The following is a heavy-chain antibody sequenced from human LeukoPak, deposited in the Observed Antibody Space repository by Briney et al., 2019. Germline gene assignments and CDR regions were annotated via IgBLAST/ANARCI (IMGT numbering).Heavy chain of an antibody. CDR3: ARDKRVVVIALNYFDY. CDR2: ISSSGSTI. J-gene: IGHJ4*02. CDR1: GFTFSSYS. V-gene: IGHV3-48*04. D-gene: IGHD3-22*01. Sequence: SGGSLRLSCAASGFTFSSYSMNWVRQAPGKGLEWVSYISSSGSTIYYADSVKGRFTISRDNAKNSLYLQMNSLRAEDTAVYYCARDKRVVVIALNYFDYWGQGTLVTVSS.